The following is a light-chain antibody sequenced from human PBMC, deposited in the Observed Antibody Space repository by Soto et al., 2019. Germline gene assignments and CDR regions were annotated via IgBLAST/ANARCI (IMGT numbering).Light chain of an antibody. CDR3: QQYYSTPVT. CDR1: QSVLYSSNNKNY. CDR2: WAT. Sequence: DIVMTQSPDSLAVSLGERATINCKSSQSVLYSSNNKNYLAWYQQKPGQPPKLLIYWATTRESGVPDRFSGSGSGTDFTLTISCLQAEDVAVYYCQQYYSTPVTFGQVTKLEIK. V-gene: IGKV4-1*01. J-gene: IGKJ2*01.